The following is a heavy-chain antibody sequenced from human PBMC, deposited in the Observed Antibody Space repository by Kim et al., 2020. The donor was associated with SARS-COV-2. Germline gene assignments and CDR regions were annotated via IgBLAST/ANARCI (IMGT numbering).Heavy chain of an antibody. V-gene: IGHV3-23*01. Sequence: KGRFTTSQDNSNNTRYLQMNSLRAEETAVYYCAKQLNGYSGWLGVAFDIWGQGTMVTVSS. J-gene: IGHJ3*02. D-gene: IGHD6-19*01. CDR3: AKQLNGYSGWLGVAFDI.